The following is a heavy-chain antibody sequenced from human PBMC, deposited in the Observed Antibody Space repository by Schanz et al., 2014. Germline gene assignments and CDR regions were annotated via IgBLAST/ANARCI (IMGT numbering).Heavy chain of an antibody. CDR3: ARGQRRTIGRPFGP. Sequence: QVQLIQSGAEVKKPGASVKVSCKASGYTFISYGIKWVRQAPGQGLEWMGWISAYNGHTDYAQKLQGRVTLTTDTSTSTAYMELSSLASEDTAVYYCARGQRRTIGRPFGPWGQGTLVTVSS. J-gene: IGHJ5*02. D-gene: IGHD6-25*01. CDR2: ISAYNGHT. V-gene: IGHV1-18*01. CDR1: GYTFISYG.